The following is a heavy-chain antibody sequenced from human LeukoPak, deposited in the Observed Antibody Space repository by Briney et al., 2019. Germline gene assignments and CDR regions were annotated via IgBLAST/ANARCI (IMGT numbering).Heavy chain of an antibody. CDR1: GGSISSYY. V-gene: IGHV4-59*01. D-gene: IGHD6-13*01. CDR3: ARVRGAAAGSPPIFDY. Sequence: TSETLSLTCTVSGGSISSYYWSWIRQPPGKGLEWIGYIYYSGSTNYNPSLKSRVTISVDTSKNQFSLKLGSVTAADTAVYYCARVRGAAAGSPPIFDYWGQGTLVTVSS. CDR2: IYYSGST. J-gene: IGHJ4*02.